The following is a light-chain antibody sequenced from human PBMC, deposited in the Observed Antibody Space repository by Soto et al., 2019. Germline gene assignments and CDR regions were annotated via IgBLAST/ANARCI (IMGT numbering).Light chain of an antibody. Sequence: QSVLTQPPSVSGTPGQRVTISCSGGISNIGTNYVHWFQQLPGTAPKVLSNSDNQRPSGVPDRFSGSKSGTSASLAISGLRSADEAEYYCAAWDDTVRSYVFGTGTKVTVL. CDR2: SDN. V-gene: IGLV1-47*02. J-gene: IGLJ1*01. CDR1: ISNIGTNY. CDR3: AAWDDTVRSYV.